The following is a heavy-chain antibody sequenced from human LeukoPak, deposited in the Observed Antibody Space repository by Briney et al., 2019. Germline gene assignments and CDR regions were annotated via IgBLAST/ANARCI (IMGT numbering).Heavy chain of an antibody. J-gene: IGHJ5*02. D-gene: IGHD5-24*01. V-gene: IGHV3-21*01. Sequence: PGGSLRLSCAASGFTFSSYTMNWVRQAPGKGLEWVSSISSSSSYIYYADSVKGRFTVSRDNAKNSLYLQMNSLRVEDTAVYYCAREVEAALDPWGQGTLVTVSS. CDR1: GFTFSSYT. CDR2: ISSSSSYI. CDR3: AREVEAALDP.